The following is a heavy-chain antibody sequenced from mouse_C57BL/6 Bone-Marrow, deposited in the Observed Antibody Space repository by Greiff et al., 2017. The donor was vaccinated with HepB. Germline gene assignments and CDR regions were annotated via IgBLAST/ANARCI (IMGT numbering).Heavy chain of an antibody. J-gene: IGHJ3*01. V-gene: IGHV1-64*01. Sequence: LQQPGAELVKPGASVKLSCKASGYTFTSYWMHWVKQRPGQGLEWIGMIHPNSGSTNYNEKFKSKATLTVDKSSSTAYMQLSSLTSEDSAVYYCARSTPLYDYGAWFAYWGQGTLVTVSA. CDR2: IHPNSGST. CDR1: GYTFTSYW. D-gene: IGHD2-4*01. CDR3: ARSTPLYDYGAWFAY.